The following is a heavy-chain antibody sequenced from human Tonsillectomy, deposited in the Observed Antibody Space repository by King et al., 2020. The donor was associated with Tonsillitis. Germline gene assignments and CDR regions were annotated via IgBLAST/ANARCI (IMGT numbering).Heavy chain of an antibody. CDR3: ARGPIVVVTANGFDI. CDR2: IYYSGST. Sequence: VQLQESGPGLVKPSETLSLTCTVSGGSISSNYWSWIRQPPGKGLEWIGYIYYSGSTNYNPSLKSRVTISVDTSKNQFSLKLCSVTAADTAVYYCARGPIVVVTANGFDIWGQGTMVTVSS. D-gene: IGHD2-21*02. J-gene: IGHJ3*02. V-gene: IGHV4-59*01. CDR1: GGSISSNY.